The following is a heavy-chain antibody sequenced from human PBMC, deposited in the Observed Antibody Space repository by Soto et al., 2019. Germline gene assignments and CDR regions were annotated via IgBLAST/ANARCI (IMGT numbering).Heavy chain of an antibody. CDR2: IWADGTTK. CDR3: ARYNEGSGKGYY. CDR1: GFTFSNYG. D-gene: IGHD2-15*01. Sequence: QVQLMESGGGVVLPGRSLRLSCVASGFTFSNYGLHWARQAPGKGLEWVAVIWADGTTKKYTDSVKGRFTISRDNSKNTLYLQMNSLRAEDTAVYYCARYNEGSGKGYYWGQGTLVIVSS. V-gene: IGHV3-33*01. J-gene: IGHJ4*02.